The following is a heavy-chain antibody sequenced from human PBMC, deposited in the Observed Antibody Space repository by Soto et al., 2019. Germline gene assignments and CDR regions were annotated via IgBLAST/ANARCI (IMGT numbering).Heavy chain of an antibody. J-gene: IGHJ6*02. Sequence: QLQLVESGGGVVQPGRSLRLSCAASGFSFSFYAIHWVRQAPGKGLERGAFISYDGSSQYYVDSLKGRFTISRHNSKNTVYLHMNSLRPADTSVYHCARELTAAGTAIYYHGLDVWRQGTTLTVSS. V-gene: IGHV3-30-3*01. D-gene: IGHD6-13*01. CDR3: ARELTAAGTAIYYHGLDV. CDR2: ISYDGSSQ. CDR1: GFSFSFYA.